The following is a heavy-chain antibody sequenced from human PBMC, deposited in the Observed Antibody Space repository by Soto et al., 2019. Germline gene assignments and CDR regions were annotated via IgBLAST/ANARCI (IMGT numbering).Heavy chain of an antibody. CDR1: GGSISSPTYY. D-gene: IGHD2-2*01. CDR2: IYYTGTT. J-gene: IGHJ5*02. CDR3: ARHTWGRQRGWFDP. V-gene: IGHV4-39*01. Sequence: QLQLQESGPGLVKPSETLSLTCTVSGGSISSPTYYWGWIRQPLGKGLEWIGSIYYTGTTFYNPSLKSRVTISIDTSKNQFSLKLSSVTAADTAVYYCARHTWGRQRGWFDPWGQGTLVTVSS.